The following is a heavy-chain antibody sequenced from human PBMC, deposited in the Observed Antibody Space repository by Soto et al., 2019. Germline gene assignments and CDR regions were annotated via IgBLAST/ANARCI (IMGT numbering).Heavy chain of an antibody. CDR2: IYHGRST. CDR3: ARVGPWVPYYYDSSPYTFENWFDP. Sequence: PSETLSLTCGVSGYSISSGYYWGWLRQPPGEGLEWIGSIYHGRSTYYNPSLNSRVTLSIDMTNNHVSLILNSVTAADTAVYYCARVGPWVPYYYDSSPYTFENWFDPWGQGTLVTVSS. J-gene: IGHJ5*02. CDR1: GYSISSGYY. V-gene: IGHV4-38-2*01. D-gene: IGHD3-22*01.